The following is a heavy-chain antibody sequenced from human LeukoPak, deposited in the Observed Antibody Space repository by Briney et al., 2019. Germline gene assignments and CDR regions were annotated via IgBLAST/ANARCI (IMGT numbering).Heavy chain of an antibody. V-gene: IGHV3-23*01. Sequence: GGSLRLSCAASGFTFSSYAMSWVRQAPGKGLEWVSAISGSGGSTYYADSVKGRFTIPRGNSKNTLYLQMNSLRAEDTAVYYCAKAYDFWSGRYFDYWGQGTLVTVSS. CDR3: AKAYDFWSGRYFDY. J-gene: IGHJ4*02. CDR2: ISGSGGST. D-gene: IGHD3-3*01. CDR1: GFTFSSYA.